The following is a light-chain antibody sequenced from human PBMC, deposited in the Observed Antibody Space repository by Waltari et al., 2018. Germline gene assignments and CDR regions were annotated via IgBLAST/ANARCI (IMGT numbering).Light chain of an antibody. J-gene: IGLJ1*01. V-gene: IGLV2-11*01. CDR3: CSYAGRYTFV. CDR2: DVD. Sequence: QSALTQPRSVSGSPGQSVTISCTGSGSDVGGYIYVSWYHHHPGRAPKVVIYDVDKRPSGVPYRFSGSQSGKTASLTISGLQAEDECDYYCCSYAGRYTFVFGSGTRVTVL. CDR1: GSDVGGYIY.